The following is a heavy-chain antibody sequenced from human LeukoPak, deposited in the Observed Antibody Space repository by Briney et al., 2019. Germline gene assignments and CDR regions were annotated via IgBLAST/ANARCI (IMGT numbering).Heavy chain of an antibody. CDR2: IRFDGSSK. Sequence: GGSLRLSCGASGFSFSDYAMHWVRQAPGKGLEWVAFIRFDGSSKDYADSVKGRFTISRDNSKNTLFLQMNSLRPEDTGVYFCAKPSGNCVDYWGQGALVTVS. CDR3: AKPSGNCVDY. V-gene: IGHV3-30*02. J-gene: IGHJ4*02. CDR1: GFSFSDYA. D-gene: IGHD1-26*01.